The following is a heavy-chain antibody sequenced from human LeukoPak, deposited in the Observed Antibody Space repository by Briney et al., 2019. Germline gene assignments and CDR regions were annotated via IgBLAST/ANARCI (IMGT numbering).Heavy chain of an antibody. CDR1: GGSISSGDYY. Sequence: PSETLSLTCTVSGGSISSGDYYWSWIRQPPGKGLEWIGYIYYSGSTYYNPSLKSRVTISVDTSKNQFSLKLSSVTAADTAVYYCARESDSSGYYLMGDAFDIWGQGTMVTVSS. CDR3: ARESDSSGYYLMGDAFDI. J-gene: IGHJ3*02. D-gene: IGHD3-22*01. V-gene: IGHV4-30-4*01. CDR2: IYYSGST.